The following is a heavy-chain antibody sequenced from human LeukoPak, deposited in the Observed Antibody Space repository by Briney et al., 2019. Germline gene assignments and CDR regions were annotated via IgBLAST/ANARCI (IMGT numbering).Heavy chain of an antibody. Sequence: GGSLRLSCAASGFTFSSYAMHWVRQAPGKGLEWVAVISYDGSNKYYADSVKGRFTISRDNSKNTLYLQMNSLRAEDTAVYYCASFRVAGLPANFDYWGQGTLVTVSS. D-gene: IGHD6-19*01. CDR3: ASFRVAGLPANFDY. V-gene: IGHV3-30*04. CDR1: GFTFSSYA. CDR2: ISYDGSNK. J-gene: IGHJ4*02.